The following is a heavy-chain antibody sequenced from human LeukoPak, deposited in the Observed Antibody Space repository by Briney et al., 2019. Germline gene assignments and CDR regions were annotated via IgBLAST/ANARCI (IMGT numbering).Heavy chain of an antibody. D-gene: IGHD3-3*01. V-gene: IGHV4-30-4*08. J-gene: IGHJ2*01. Sequence: PSETLSLTCTVSGGSISSGDYYWSWIRQPPGKGLEWIGYIYYSGSTYYNPSLKSRVTISVDTSKNQFSLKLSSVTAADTAVYYCARPGSNYDFWSGYSDWYFDLWGRGTLVTVSS. CDR1: GGSISSGDYY. CDR2: IYYSGST. CDR3: ARPGSNYDFWSGYSDWYFDL.